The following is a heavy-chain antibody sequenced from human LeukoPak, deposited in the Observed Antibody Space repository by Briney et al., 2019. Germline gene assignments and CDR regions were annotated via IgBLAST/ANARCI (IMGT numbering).Heavy chain of an antibody. V-gene: IGHV3-23*01. Sequence: GGSLRLSCAASGFTFSSYAMSWVRQAPGKGLEWVSAISGSGGSTYYADSVKGRFTISRDNSKNTLYLQMNSLRAEDTAVYYCARDIRLAAAALHWYFDLWGRGTLVTVSS. CDR2: ISGSGGST. D-gene: IGHD6-13*01. CDR1: GFTFSSYA. J-gene: IGHJ2*01. CDR3: ARDIRLAAAALHWYFDL.